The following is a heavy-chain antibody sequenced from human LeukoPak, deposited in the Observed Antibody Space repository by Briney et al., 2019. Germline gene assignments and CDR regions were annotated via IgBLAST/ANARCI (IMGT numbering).Heavy chain of an antibody. J-gene: IGHJ3*02. CDR1: GGTFSSYA. CDR3: ARDGYYDSSGPSKAYAFDI. V-gene: IGHV1-69*05. Sequence: SVKVSCKASGGTFSSYAIIWVRQAPGQGLEWMGGIIPIFGTANYAQKFQGRVTITTDESTSTAYMELSSLRSEDTAVYYCARDGYYDSSGPSKAYAFDIWGQGTMVTVSS. D-gene: IGHD3-22*01. CDR2: IIPIFGTA.